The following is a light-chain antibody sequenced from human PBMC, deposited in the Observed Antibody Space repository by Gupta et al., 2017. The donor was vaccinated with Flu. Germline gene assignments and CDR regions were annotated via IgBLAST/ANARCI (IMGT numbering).Light chain of an antibody. Sequence: EVVLTQSPATLSLSPRERATLSCRASQSVKGALAWYQQKPGQAPRLLVYDASNRAAGIPVKFSGSGSGTVFTLTISNLEPEDFAVYYCQQRADWPLTFGGGTKVEIK. CDR3: QQRADWPLT. V-gene: IGKV3-11*01. J-gene: IGKJ4*01. CDR1: QSVKGA. CDR2: DAS.